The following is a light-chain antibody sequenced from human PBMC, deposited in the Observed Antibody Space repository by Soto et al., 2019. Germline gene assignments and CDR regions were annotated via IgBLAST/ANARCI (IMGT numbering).Light chain of an antibody. CDR3: AAWDDSLNGHVV. CDR2: SNN. V-gene: IGLV1-44*01. Sequence: QSVLTQPPSASGTPGQRVTISCSGSSSNIGSNTVNWYQQLPGTAPKLLIYSNNQRPSGVPDRVSGSKSGTSASLASSGLQSEDEADYYCAAWDDSLNGHVVFGGGTKVTVL. CDR1: SSNIGSNT. J-gene: IGLJ2*01.